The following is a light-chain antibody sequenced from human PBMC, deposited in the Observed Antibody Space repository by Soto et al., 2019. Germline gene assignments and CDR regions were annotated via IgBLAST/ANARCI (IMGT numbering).Light chain of an antibody. CDR1: SSNVGSYNL. Sequence: QSVLTQSASVSGSPGQSITISCTGTSSNVGSYNLVSWYQQHPGKAPKLMIYEVTKRPSVVSNRFSGSKSGNTASLTISGLQAEDEADYYCCSYAGSSTWVFGGGTKLTVL. CDR3: CSYAGSSTWV. J-gene: IGLJ3*02. CDR2: EVT. V-gene: IGLV2-23*02.